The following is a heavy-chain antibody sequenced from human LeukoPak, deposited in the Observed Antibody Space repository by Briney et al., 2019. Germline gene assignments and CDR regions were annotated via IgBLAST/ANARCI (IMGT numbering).Heavy chain of an antibody. V-gene: IGHV3-7*01. Sequence: PGGSLRLSCAASGFPFSTYWITWVRQAPGKGLEWVANIKNDGSEKYYVDSVKCRFTISRDNAENSLFLQMNSLRAEDTAIYYCTRDSGLTGYDLLDYWGQGTLVTVSS. D-gene: IGHD5-12*01. J-gene: IGHJ4*02. CDR3: TRDSGLTGYDLLDY. CDR1: GFPFSTYW. CDR2: IKNDGSEK.